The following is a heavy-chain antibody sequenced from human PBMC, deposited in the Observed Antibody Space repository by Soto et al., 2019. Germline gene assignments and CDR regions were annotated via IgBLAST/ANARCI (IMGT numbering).Heavy chain of an antibody. CDR3: ARGGYCSGGSCFYEVYYFDY. CDR1: GGSISSGDYY. CDR2: IYYSGSS. Sequence: QVQLQESGPGLVKPSQTLSLTCTVSGGSISSGDYYWSWIRQPPGKGLEWIGYIYYSGSSYYNPSLTSRLTISVDTSKNQFSLKLSSVTAADTAVYYCARGGYCSGGSCFYEVYYFDYWGQGALVTVSS. V-gene: IGHV4-30-4*01. J-gene: IGHJ4*02. D-gene: IGHD2-15*01.